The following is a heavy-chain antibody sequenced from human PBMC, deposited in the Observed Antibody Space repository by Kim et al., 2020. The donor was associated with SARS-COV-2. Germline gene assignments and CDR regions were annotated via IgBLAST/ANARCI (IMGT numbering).Heavy chain of an antibody. CDR3: ARGSSWFWGYFDY. Sequence: EQKFRGRVTMTRDTSTSTFHMDLTSLRSEDTAVYYCARGSSWFWGYFDYWGQGTLVTVSS. V-gene: IGHV1-46*01. D-gene: IGHD3-10*01. J-gene: IGHJ4*02.